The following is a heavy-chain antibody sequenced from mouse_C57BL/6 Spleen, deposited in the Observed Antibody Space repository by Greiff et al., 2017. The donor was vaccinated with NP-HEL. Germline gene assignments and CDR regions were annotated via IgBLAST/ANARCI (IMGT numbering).Heavy chain of an antibody. CDR1: GYTFTDYN. Sequence: VQLQQSGPELVKPGASVKMSCKASGYTFTDYNMHWVKQSHGKSLEWIGYINPNNGGTSYNQKFKGKATLTVNKSSSTAYMELRSLTSEDSAVYYCARAGYYGSSYSDYWGQGTTLTVSS. D-gene: IGHD1-1*01. CDR3: ARAGYYGSSYSDY. J-gene: IGHJ2*01. CDR2: INPNNGGT. V-gene: IGHV1-22*01.